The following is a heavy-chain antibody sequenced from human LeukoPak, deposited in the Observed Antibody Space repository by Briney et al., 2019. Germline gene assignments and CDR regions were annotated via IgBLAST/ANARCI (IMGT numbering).Heavy chain of an antibody. CDR2: ISGSGGST. V-gene: IGHV3-23*01. CDR1: GFTFNNYA. D-gene: IGHD2-8*02. Sequence: PGGSLRLSCAASGFTFNNYAIIWVRQAPGKGLEWVSGISGSGGSTYYADSVKGRFTISRDNSGNTLYLQMNSLRAEDTAVYYCAKDLLVHTGYFYYYMDVWGKGTTVTVSS. J-gene: IGHJ6*03. CDR3: AKDLLVHTGYFYYYMDV.